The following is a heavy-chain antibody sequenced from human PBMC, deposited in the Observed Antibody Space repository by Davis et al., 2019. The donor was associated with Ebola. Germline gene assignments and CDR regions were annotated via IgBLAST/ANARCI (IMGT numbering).Heavy chain of an antibody. CDR2: IYTSGST. CDR1: GGSISSYY. V-gene: IGHV4-4*07. Sequence: SETLSLTCTVSGGSISSYYWSWIRQPAGKGLEWNGRIYTSGSTNYNPSLKSRVTISVDTSKIQFSLKLSSVTAADTAVYYCARQHYYYYYMDVWGKGTTVTVSS. J-gene: IGHJ6*03. CDR3: ARQHYYYYYMDV.